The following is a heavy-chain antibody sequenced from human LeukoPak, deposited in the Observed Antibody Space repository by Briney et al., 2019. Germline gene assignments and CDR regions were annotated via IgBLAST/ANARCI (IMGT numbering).Heavy chain of an antibody. J-gene: IGHJ4*02. Sequence: PGGSLRLSCAASGFTFSSYAMSWVRQAPGKGLEWVSAISGSGGRTYYADSVKGRFTISRDNSKNTMYLQMNSLRAEDTAVYYCAKSTTFYGDYSPFDYWGQGTLDTVSS. CDR2: ISGSGGRT. D-gene: IGHD4-17*01. CDR3: AKSTTFYGDYSPFDY. V-gene: IGHV3-23*01. CDR1: GFTFSSYA.